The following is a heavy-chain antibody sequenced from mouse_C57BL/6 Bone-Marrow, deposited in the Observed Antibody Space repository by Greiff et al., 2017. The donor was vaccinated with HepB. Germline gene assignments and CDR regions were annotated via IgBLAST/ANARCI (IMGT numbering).Heavy chain of an antibody. V-gene: IGHV5-17*01. CDR2: ISSGSSTI. CDR3: ARPELLRSPGGFAY. Sequence: EVQGVESGGGLVKPGGSLKLSCAASGFTFSDYGMHWVRQAPEKGLEWVAYISSGSSTIYYADTVKGRFTISRDNAKNTLFLQMSSLRSEDTAVYYCARPELLRSPGGFAYWGQGTLVTVSA. J-gene: IGHJ3*01. CDR1: GFTFSDYG. D-gene: IGHD1-1*01.